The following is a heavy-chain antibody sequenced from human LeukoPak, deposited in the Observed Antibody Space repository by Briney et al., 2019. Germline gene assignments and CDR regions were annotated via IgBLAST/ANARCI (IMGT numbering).Heavy chain of an antibody. J-gene: IGHJ3*02. V-gene: IGHV3-30-3*01. CDR2: ISYDGSNK. Sequence: RGSLRLSCAPSGFTFSSSAMHWVRQVPGKGLEWVAIISYDGSNKYYADSVKGRFTISRDNSKNTLYLQINSLRAEETAVYYCARPQGDSYNFVWTFDIWGQGTMVTVSS. D-gene: IGHD3/OR15-3a*01. CDR1: GFTFSSSA. CDR3: ARPQGDSYNFVWTFDI.